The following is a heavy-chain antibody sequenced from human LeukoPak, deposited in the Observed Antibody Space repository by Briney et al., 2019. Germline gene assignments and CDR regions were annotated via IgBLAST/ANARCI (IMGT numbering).Heavy chain of an antibody. D-gene: IGHD5-18*01. J-gene: IGHJ4*02. CDR3: ARDGDYSYGYGCDY. V-gene: IGHV3-66*01. CDR2: TYSGDRT. Sequence: GGSLRLSCSASGFSVNNLYMRWVRQAPGKGLKWVSVTYSGDRTYYADSVKSRFTISRDTSKNTVYLQMNSLRPEETAVYYWARDGDYSYGYGCDYWGQGTLVTVSS. CDR1: GFSVNNLY.